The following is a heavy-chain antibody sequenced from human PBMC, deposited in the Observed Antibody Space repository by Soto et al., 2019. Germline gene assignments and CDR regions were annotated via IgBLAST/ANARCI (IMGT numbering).Heavy chain of an antibody. D-gene: IGHD3-22*01. CDR3: ASSPYYYDSY. CDR1: GYSFTSYW. V-gene: IGHV5-10-1*01. Sequence: PGESLKISCKGSGYSFTSYWISWVRQMPGKGLEWMGRIDPSDSYTNYSPSFQGHVTISADKSISTAYLQWSSLKASDTAMYYCASSPYYYDSYWGQGTLVTVSS. J-gene: IGHJ4*02. CDR2: IDPSDSYT.